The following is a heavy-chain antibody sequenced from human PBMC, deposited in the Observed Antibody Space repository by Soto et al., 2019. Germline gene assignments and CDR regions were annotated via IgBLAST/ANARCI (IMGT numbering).Heavy chain of an antibody. Sequence: QLQLQESGPGLVKPSETLSLTCNVSGVSLSDTSYYWGWIRQHPGKGMECIGTIYFSGTTFYNPSLKSRLTISVDTSKNEFSLRLRSVTAADTAVYYCARNGSYWGQGPLVAVSS. J-gene: IGHJ4*02. CDR3: ARNGSY. CDR1: GVSLSDTSYY. V-gene: IGHV4-39*01. CDR2: IYFSGTT.